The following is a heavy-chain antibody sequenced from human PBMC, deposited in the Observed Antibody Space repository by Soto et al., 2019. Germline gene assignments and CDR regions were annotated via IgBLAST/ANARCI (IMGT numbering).Heavy chain of an antibody. Sequence: SETLSLSCTVSGGSISSSSYYWGWIRQPPGKGLEWIGSIYYSGNTYYNPSLKSRVIISVDTSKNQFFLKLTSVTAADTAVYYCANTEEGVFDPWGQGFLDTGSS. V-gene: IGHV4-39*01. J-gene: IGHJ5*02. CDR2: IYYSGNT. CDR1: GGSISSSSYY. CDR3: ANTEEGVFDP. D-gene: IGHD3-16*01.